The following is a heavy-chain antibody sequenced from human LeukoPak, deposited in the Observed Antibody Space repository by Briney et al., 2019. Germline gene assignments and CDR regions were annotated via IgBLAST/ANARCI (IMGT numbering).Heavy chain of an antibody. V-gene: IGHV3-9*01. J-gene: IGHJ4*02. Sequence: GWSLRLSCAASGFTFDDYAFDWVRQAPGKGLEWVSSISWNSDNIAYADSVKGRFTISRDNAKHSLYLQMNSLRADDTALYYCAKRSGQTWGYFDYWGQGTLVTVSS. D-gene: IGHD6-19*01. CDR3: AKRSGQTWGYFDY. CDR1: GFTFDDYA. CDR2: ISWNSDNI.